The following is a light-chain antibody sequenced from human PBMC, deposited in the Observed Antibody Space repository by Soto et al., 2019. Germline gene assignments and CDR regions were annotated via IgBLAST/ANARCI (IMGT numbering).Light chain of an antibody. CDR2: DTS. CDR3: QHRSSWPLT. V-gene: IGKV3-11*01. J-gene: IGKJ4*01. CDR1: QSVRSY. Sequence: EIVLTQSPATLSLSPGERATLSCRASQSVRSYLGWYQQKPGQAPRLLIYDTSNRATGIPARFSGSGSGTDYTLTISSLEPEEFAVYYCQHRSSWPLTFGGGTKVEIK.